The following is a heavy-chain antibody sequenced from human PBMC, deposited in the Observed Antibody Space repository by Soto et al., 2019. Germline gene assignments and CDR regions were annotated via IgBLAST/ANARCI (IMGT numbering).Heavy chain of an antibody. Sequence: GAALKLSCQASGFAFTSYWSTWVRQMPGRGLEWMGRIDSSDSSTNYSPSFRGHVTISRDNAKNSLYLQMNSLRVEDTAVYYCMKSPRTLDYWGQGTLVTGSS. V-gene: IGHV5-10-1*01. CDR2: IDSSDSST. CDR1: GFAFTSYW. CDR3: MKSPRTLDY. J-gene: IGHJ4*02.